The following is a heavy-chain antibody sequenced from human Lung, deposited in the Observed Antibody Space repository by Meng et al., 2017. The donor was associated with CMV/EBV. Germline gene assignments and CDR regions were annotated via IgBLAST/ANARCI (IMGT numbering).Heavy chain of an antibody. CDR2: INHSGDT. CDR1: GGSFSGYY. J-gene: IGHJ4*02. Sequence: SXTXSLXCAVYGGSFSGYYWSGIRQPPGEGLEWIGEINHSGDTDYNPSLKSRVTISVDTSKNQFSLKLSSVTAADTAVYYCARGAYYFDTSGLFDYWGRGTXVTVSS. CDR3: ARGAYYFDTSGLFDY. D-gene: IGHD3-22*01. V-gene: IGHV4-34*01.